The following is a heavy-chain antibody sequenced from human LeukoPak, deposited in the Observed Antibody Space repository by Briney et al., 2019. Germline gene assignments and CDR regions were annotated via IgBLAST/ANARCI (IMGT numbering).Heavy chain of an antibody. J-gene: IGHJ6*02. Sequence: ASVNVSCKISGFSLTDLSMHWVRQGPGKGLEWMGGFDSDSSETIYAQNFQGRLTLTEDTATDTAYMELRSLRSEDTAINGVDVWGQGTAVTVSS. CDR3: DV. CDR2: FDSDSSET. V-gene: IGHV1-24*01. CDR1: GFSLTDLS.